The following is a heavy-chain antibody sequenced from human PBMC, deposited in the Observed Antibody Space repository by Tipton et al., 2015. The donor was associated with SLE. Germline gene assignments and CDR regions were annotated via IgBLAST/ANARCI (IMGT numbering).Heavy chain of an antibody. Sequence: TLSITCTVSGGSISSSSYYWGWIRQPPGKGLEWIGRIYYSGSSYYNPSLKSRVTISMDTSKNQLSLKLSSVTAADTAVYYCARGGRGDGGNPFDPWGQGTLVTVSS. D-gene: IGHD4-23*01. CDR2: IYYSGSS. J-gene: IGHJ5*02. CDR1: GGSISSSSYY. CDR3: ARGGRGDGGNPFDP. V-gene: IGHV4-39*07.